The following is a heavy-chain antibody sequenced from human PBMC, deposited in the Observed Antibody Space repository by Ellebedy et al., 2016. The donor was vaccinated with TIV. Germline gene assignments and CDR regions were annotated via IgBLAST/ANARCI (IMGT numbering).Heavy chain of an antibody. J-gene: IGHJ3*02. V-gene: IGHV6-1*01. CDR3: ARGRVSAFDI. Sequence: SQTPSLTCGISGDSIPSNGLAWNWIRQTPSTGLEWLGRTYYSSKWYNDYAVSVKSRITIDPDTSKNQFSLHLNSVTPEDTAVYYCARGRVSAFDIWGQGTMVTVSS. CDR2: TYYSSKWYN. CDR1: GDSIPSNGLA.